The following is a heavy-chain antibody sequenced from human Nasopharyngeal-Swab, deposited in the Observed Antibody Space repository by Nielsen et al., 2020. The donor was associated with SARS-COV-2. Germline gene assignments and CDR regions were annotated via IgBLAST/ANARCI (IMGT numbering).Heavy chain of an antibody. D-gene: IGHD3-22*01. CDR1: GFTFSTYT. CDR2: ISGSSAYI. J-gene: IGHJ5*02. Sequence: GESLKISCAASGFTFSTYTMNWVRQAPGKGLEWVSSISGSSAYIWYADSVKGRFTISRDNAKNSLYLQMNSLRAEDTAVYYCARKGLYDSSGYPFDPWGQGTLVTVSS. CDR3: ARKGLYDSSGYPFDP. V-gene: IGHV3-21*01.